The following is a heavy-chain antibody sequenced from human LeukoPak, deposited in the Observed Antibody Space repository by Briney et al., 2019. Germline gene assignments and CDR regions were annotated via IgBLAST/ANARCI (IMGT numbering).Heavy chain of an antibody. J-gene: IGHJ5*02. D-gene: IGHD6-19*01. CDR2: IYYSGST. CDR3: ARVLARGQWLVNWFDP. V-gene: IGHV4-61*01. Sequence: PSETLSLICSVSGVSVTSGSHYWSWIRQPPGKGLEWIGNIYYSGSTNYNPSLKSRVTISADTSKNQFSLKLRSVTAADTAVYYCARVLARGQWLVNWFDPWGQGTLVTVSS. CDR1: GVSVTSGSHY.